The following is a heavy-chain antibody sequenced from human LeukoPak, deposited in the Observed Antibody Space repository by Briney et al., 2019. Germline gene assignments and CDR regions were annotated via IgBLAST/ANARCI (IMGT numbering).Heavy chain of an antibody. Sequence: PGGSLRLSCAASGFTFSSYAMSWVRQAPGKGLEWVSAISGSGGSTYYADSVKGRFTISRDNSKNTLYLQMNSLRAEDTAVYYCAKEDPVRYYYDSSGSNYFDYWGQGTLVTVSS. CDR2: ISGSGGST. CDR1: GFTFSSYA. CDR3: AKEDPVRYYYDSSGSNYFDY. V-gene: IGHV3-23*01. J-gene: IGHJ4*02. D-gene: IGHD3-22*01.